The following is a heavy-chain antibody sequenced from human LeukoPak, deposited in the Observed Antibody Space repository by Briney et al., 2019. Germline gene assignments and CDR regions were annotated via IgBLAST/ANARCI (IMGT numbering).Heavy chain of an antibody. V-gene: IGHV4-39*07. CDR2: IYYSGST. J-gene: IGHJ4*02. D-gene: IGHD3/OR15-3a*01. Sequence: SETLSLTCTVSGGSISSSSYYWGWIRQPPGKGLEWIGSIYYSGSTYYNPSLKSRVTISVDTSKNQFSLKLSSVTAADTAVYYCARVARNGLNYFDYWGQGTLVTVSS. CDR1: GGSISSSSYY. CDR3: ARVARNGLNYFDY.